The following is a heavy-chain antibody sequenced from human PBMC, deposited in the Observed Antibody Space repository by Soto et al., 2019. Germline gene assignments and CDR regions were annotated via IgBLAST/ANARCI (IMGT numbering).Heavy chain of an antibody. CDR3: ARGVRGYCISTSCYAAYGMDV. D-gene: IGHD2-2*01. J-gene: IGHJ6*02. CDR2: INPNSGGT. V-gene: IGHV1-2*04. CDR1: GYTFTGYY. Sequence: ASVKVSCKASGYTFTGYYMHWLRQAPGKGLEWMGWINPNSGGTNYAQKFQGWVTMTRDTSISTAYMELSRLRSDDTAVYYCARGVRGYCISTSCYAAYGMDVWGQGTTVTVSS.